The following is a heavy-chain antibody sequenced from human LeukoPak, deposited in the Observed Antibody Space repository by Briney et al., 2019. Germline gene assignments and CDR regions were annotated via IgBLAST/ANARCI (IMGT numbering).Heavy chain of an antibody. CDR3: AREYYDSSGYYPGPLDY. D-gene: IGHD3-22*01. V-gene: IGHV1-2*06. J-gene: IGHJ4*02. CDR2: INPNSGGT. Sequence: ASVKVSCKASGYTFTGYYMHWVRQAPGQGLEWMGRINPNSGGTNYAQKFQGRVTMTRDTSISTAYMELSRLRSDDTAVYYCAREYYDSSGYYPGPLDYWGQGTLVTVSS. CDR1: GYTFTGYY.